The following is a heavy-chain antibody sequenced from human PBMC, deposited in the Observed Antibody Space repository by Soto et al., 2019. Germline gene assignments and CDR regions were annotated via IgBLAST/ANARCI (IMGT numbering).Heavy chain of an antibody. CDR1: GGTFSSYT. D-gene: IGHD1-1*01. CDR3: ASSTHPKGVYFDY. V-gene: IGHV1-69*02. CDR2: IIPILGIA. Sequence: SVKVSCKASGGTFSSYTISWVRQAPGQGLEWMGRIIPILGIANYAQKFQGRVTITADKSTSTAYMELSSLRSEDTAVYYCASSTHPKGVYFDYWGQGTLVTVSS. J-gene: IGHJ4*02.